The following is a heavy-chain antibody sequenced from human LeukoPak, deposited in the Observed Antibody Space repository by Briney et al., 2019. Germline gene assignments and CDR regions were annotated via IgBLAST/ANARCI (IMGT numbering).Heavy chain of an antibody. CDR2: ISSSSSYI. CDR3: ARGFAGRRGYFDY. D-gene: IGHD1-26*01. Sequence: PGGSLRLSCAASGFTFSSYSMNWVRQAPGKGLELVSSISSSSSYIYYADSVKGRFTISRDNAKTSLYLQMNSLRPEDTAVYYCARGFAGRRGYFDYWGQGTLVTVSS. J-gene: IGHJ4*02. CDR1: GFTFSSYS. V-gene: IGHV3-21*01.